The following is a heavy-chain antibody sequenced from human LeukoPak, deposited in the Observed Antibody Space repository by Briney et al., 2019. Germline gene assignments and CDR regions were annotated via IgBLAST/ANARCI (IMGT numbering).Heavy chain of an antibody. Sequence: GASVKVSCKASGYTFTSYDINWVRQATGQGLEWMGWMNPNSGNTGYAQKFQGRVTMTRNTSISTAYMELRSLRSDDTAVYYCAREPNSATWDYWGQGTLVTVSS. J-gene: IGHJ4*02. V-gene: IGHV1-8*01. CDR1: GYTFTSYD. CDR2: MNPNSGNT. D-gene: IGHD1-7*01. CDR3: AREPNSATWDY.